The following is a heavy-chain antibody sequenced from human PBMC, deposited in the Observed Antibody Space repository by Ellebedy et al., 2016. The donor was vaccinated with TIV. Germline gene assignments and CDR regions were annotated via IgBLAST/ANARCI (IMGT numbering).Heavy chain of an antibody. J-gene: IGHJ4*02. D-gene: IGHD6-19*01. CDR1: GFNFSTFW. V-gene: IGHV3-74*01. CDR2: IDTDGSTT. CDR3: ASGPHSSDSY. Sequence: GESLKIPCAASGFNFSTFWMHWVRQAPGKGLVWVSRIDTDGSTTNYADSLKGRFTISRDNAKKTLYLQINSLRAEETAVYYCASGPHSSDSYWGQGTLVTVSS.